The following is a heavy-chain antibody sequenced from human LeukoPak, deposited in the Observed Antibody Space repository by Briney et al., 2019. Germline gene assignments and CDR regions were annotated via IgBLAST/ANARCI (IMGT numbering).Heavy chain of an antibody. J-gene: IGHJ4*02. CDR2: IYHSGST. CDR3: ARALKWFGEPYFDY. Sequence: SGTLSPTCAVSGGSISSGGYYWSWIRQPPGKGLEWIGYIYHSGSTNCNPSLESRVTISVDKSKNQFSLKVSSVTAADTAVYYCARALKWFGEPYFDYWGQGSLVTVSS. D-gene: IGHD3-10*01. V-gene: IGHV4-30-2*01. CDR1: GGSISSGGYY.